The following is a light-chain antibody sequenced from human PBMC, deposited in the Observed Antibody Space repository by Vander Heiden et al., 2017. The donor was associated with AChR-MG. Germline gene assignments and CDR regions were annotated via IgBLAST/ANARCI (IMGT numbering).Light chain of an antibody. Sequence: DIQMTQPPSSLSASVGDRVTITCQASQDISNYLNWYQQKPGKAPKLLIYDASNLDTGVPSCFRGRGSWPAFPFALRRLQPDDIATYSCPPPVHLPITFGPGTRLELK. V-gene: IGKV1-33*01. CDR2: DAS. CDR3: PPPVHLPIT. CDR1: QDISNY. J-gene: IGKJ5*01.